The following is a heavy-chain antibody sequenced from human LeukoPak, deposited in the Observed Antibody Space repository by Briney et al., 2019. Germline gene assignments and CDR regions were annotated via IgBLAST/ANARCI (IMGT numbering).Heavy chain of an antibody. V-gene: IGHV3-23*01. J-gene: IGHJ4*02. CDR3: ANSSGDWPGPFDY. D-gene: IGHD2-21*02. CDR2: SVGRGDVT. CDR1: GFTFNSYT. Sequence: PGESLRLSCTASGFTFNSYTMSWVRMAHRRGMEWISASVGRGDVTNHADSVRGRFTVSRDNSRNTLYLQMNSLRVEDTAVYDCANSSGDWPGPFDYWGQGTPVTVSS.